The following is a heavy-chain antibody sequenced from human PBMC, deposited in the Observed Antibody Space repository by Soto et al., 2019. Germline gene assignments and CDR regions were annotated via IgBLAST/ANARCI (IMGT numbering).Heavy chain of an antibody. Sequence: QITLKESGPTLVKPTETLTLTCTVSGFPLSARGVGVGWIRQPPGKALEWLAVIYWNDDKRYSPSLKSRLTITKDTSKNHVVLTMTNTDPVDTAKYYCAHSPWGSAPDYWGQGTLVTVSS. V-gene: IGHV2-5*01. CDR3: AHSPWGSAPDY. D-gene: IGHD3-16*01. CDR2: IYWNDDK. J-gene: IGHJ4*02. CDR1: GFPLSARGVG.